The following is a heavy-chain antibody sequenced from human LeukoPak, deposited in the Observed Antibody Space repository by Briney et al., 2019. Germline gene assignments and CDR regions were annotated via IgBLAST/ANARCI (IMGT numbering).Heavy chain of an antibody. D-gene: IGHD3-22*01. CDR3: AREAKITYYYDSSGQPGDY. J-gene: IGHJ4*02. CDR1: GFTIDDYG. Sequence: GGSLRLSCAASGFTIDDYGMSWVRQAPGKGLEWVSGINWNGGSTGYADSVKGRFTISRDNAKNSLYLQMNSLRAEDTALYYCAREAKITYYYDSSGQPGDYWGQGTLVTVSS. V-gene: IGHV3-20*04. CDR2: INWNGGST.